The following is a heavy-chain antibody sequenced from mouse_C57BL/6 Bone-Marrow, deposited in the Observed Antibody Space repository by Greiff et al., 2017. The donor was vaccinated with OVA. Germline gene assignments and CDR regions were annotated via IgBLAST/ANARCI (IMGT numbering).Heavy chain of an antibody. CDR3: AREENDPAWFAY. CDR1: GYSIPSGYY. V-gene: IGHV3-6*01. J-gene: IGHJ3*01. Sequence: VQLQQPGPGLVKPSQSLSLTCSVTGYSIPSGYYWNWIRQFPGNKLEWMGYISYDGSNNYNPSLKNRISITRDTSKNQFFLKLNSVTTEDTATYYCAREENDPAWFAYWGQGTLVTVSA. CDR2: ISYDGSN.